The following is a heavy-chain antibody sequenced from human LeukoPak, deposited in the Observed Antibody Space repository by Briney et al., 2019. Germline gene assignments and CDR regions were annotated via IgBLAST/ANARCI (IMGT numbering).Heavy chain of an antibody. CDR2: IYYSGST. CDR3: ARDLWGSGYYYDYYYGMDV. CDR1: GGSISSYY. Sequence: PSETLSLTCTVSGGSISSYYWSWIRQPPGKGLEWIGYIYYSGSTNYNPSLKSRVTISVDTSKNQFSLKLSSVIAADTAVYYCARDLWGSGYYYDYYYGMDVWGQGTTVTVSS. J-gene: IGHJ6*02. V-gene: IGHV4-59*01. D-gene: IGHD3-22*01.